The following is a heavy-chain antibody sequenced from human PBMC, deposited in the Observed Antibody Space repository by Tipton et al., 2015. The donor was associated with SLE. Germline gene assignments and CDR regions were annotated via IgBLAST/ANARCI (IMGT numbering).Heavy chain of an antibody. J-gene: IGHJ2*01. D-gene: IGHD4-17*01. CDR1: GGSISNHY. CDR2: IYYSGST. CDR3: ARVPPHGYGDYVNWYFDL. Sequence: TLSLTCTVSGGSISNHYWSWIRQPPGKGLEWIGYIYYSGSTNYNPSLKSRVTISVDTSMNQFSLKLSSVTATDTAVYYCARVPPHGYGDYVNWYFDLWGRGTLVTVSS. V-gene: IGHV4-59*11.